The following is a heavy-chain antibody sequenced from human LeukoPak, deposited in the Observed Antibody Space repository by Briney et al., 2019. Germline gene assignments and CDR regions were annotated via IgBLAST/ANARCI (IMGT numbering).Heavy chain of an antibody. CDR2: ISPGGGTT. D-gene: IGHD3-10*01. CDR3: AKSRSGSANWALRIFDN. V-gene: IGHV3-23*01. CDR1: GFTFSNYW. J-gene: IGHJ4*02. Sequence: GGSLRLSCAASGFTFSNYWMSWVRQAPGRGLEWVSSISPGGGTTYYADSVKGRFTISRDNSENTLYVEMNSLRAEDTAIYYCAKSRSGSANWALRIFDNWGQGTLVSVSS.